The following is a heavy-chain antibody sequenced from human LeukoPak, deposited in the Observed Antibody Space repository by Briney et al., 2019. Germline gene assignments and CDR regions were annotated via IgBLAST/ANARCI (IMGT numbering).Heavy chain of an antibody. D-gene: IGHD1-26*01. J-gene: IGHJ4*02. V-gene: IGHV3-7*01. CDR3: ARPSLNSGSYFDY. CDR2: INQDGSEI. CDR1: GFTFSTYW. Sequence: GGSLRLSCAASGFTFSTYWMSWVRQTPEKGLEWVANINQDGSEIYYVDSMKGRFTISRDNAKKSLYLQMNSLRAEDTAVYYCARPSLNSGSYFDYWGQGTLVTVSS.